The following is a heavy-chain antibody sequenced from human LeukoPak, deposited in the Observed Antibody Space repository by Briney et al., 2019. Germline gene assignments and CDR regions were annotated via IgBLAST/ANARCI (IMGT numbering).Heavy chain of an antibody. J-gene: IGHJ6*02. CDR2: IYPRDGST. CDR1: GYTFTSNY. Sequence: ASVKVSCKASGYTFTSNYIHWVRQAPGQGLEWMGMIYPRDGSTSYAQKFQGRVSMTRDTSISTAYMELSSLRSEDTAVYYCARGPVEAVFGVSTEDWGQGTTVTVSS. V-gene: IGHV1-46*01. CDR3: ARGPVEAVFGVSTED. D-gene: IGHD3-10*02.